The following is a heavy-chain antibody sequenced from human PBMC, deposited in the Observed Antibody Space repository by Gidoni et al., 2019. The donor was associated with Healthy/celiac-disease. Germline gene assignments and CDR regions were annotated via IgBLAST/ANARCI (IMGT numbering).Heavy chain of an antibody. V-gene: IGHV3-23*01. J-gene: IGHJ4*02. CDR2: ISGSGGST. CDR1: GFTFRSYA. D-gene: IGHD6-19*01. Sequence: EVQLLESGGVLVQPGGSLRLSCASSGFTFRSYAMSWVRQAPGKGLEWVSAISGSGGSTYYADSVKGRFTISRDNSKNTLYLQMNSLRAEDTAVYYCAKDRLQNIAVAGVTDYWGQGTLVTVSS. CDR3: AKDRLQNIAVAGVTDY.